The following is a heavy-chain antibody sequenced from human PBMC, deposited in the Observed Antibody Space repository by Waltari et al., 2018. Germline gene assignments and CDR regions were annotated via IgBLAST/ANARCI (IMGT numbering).Heavy chain of an antibody. CDR1: GYTFTGYY. J-gene: IGHJ3*02. Sequence: QVQLVQSGAEVKKPGASVTVSCKASGYTFTGYYLHWVRQAPGQGLEWMGRINPNSGGTNYAQKFQGRVTMTRDTSISTAYMELSRLRSDDTAVYYCARDFGRIAAAGTRRGAFDIWGQGTIVTVSS. V-gene: IGHV1-2*06. CDR3: ARDFGRIAAAGTRRGAFDI. D-gene: IGHD6-13*01. CDR2: INPNSGGT.